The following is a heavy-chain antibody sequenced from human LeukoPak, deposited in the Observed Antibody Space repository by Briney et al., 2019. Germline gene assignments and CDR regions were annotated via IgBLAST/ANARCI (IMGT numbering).Heavy chain of an antibody. D-gene: IGHD4-17*01. V-gene: IGHV1-8*01. CDR2: MNPNSGNT. J-gene: IGHJ6*03. CDR3: ARESDYGYKYYMDV. Sequence: GASVKVSCKASGYTFTSYDINWVRQATGQGLEWMGWMNPNSGNTGYAQKFQGRVTMTRNTSISTAYMELSSLRSEDTAVYYCARESDYGYKYYMDVWGKGTTVTISS. CDR1: GYTFTSYD.